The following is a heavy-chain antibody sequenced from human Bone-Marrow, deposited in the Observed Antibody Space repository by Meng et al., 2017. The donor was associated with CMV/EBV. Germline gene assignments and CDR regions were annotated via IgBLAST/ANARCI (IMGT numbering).Heavy chain of an antibody. Sequence: LSLTCAASGFTVSSNYMSWVRQAPGKGLEWVSVIYSGGSTYYADSVKGRFTISRDNSKNTLYLQMNSLRAEDTAVYYCASPRASYGPGTEYYYYGMDVWGQGTTVTIAS. J-gene: IGHJ6*02. CDR1: GFTVSSNY. V-gene: IGHV3-53*01. CDR2: IYSGGST. D-gene: IGHD5-18*01. CDR3: ASPRASYGPGTEYYYYGMDV.